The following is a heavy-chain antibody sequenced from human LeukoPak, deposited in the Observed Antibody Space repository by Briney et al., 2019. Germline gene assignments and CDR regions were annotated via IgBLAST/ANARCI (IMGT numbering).Heavy chain of an antibody. CDR3: ARVNYYGSGSYYRFDY. D-gene: IGHD3-10*01. Sequence: SETLSLTCTVSGVSTNTYYYWSWIRQPPGKGLEWIGYIYYSGSTNYNPSLKSRVTISVDTSKNQFSLKLSSVTAADTAVYYCARVNYYGSGSYYRFDYWGQGTLVTVSS. CDR1: GVSTNTYYY. CDR2: IYYSGST. J-gene: IGHJ4*02. V-gene: IGHV4-59*01.